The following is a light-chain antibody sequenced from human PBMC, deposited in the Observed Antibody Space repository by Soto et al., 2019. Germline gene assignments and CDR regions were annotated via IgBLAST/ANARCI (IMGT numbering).Light chain of an antibody. J-gene: IGLJ2*01. V-gene: IGLV2-11*01. CDR3: CSYAGTNTLI. CDR2: DVT. Sequence: QPALTQPRSVSGSPGQSVTISCTGTSNDVGGHSHVSWYQQHPGKAPKVMIYDVTKRPSGVPDRFSGSKSGNTASLTISGLQAEDEAEYHCCSYAGTNTLIFGGGTQLTVL. CDR1: SNDVGGHSH.